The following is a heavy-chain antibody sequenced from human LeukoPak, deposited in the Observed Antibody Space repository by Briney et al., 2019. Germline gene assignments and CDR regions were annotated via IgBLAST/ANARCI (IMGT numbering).Heavy chain of an antibody. CDR3: ASTDYGDY. V-gene: IGHV3-23*01. D-gene: IGHD4-17*01. J-gene: IGHJ4*02. Sequence: GGSLRLSCAASGFTFSNYAMSWVRQAPGKGLEWVSVIGGSGDSTYYADSVKGRFTISRDNAKNSLYLQMNSLRAEDTAVYYCASTDYGDYWGQGTLVTVSS. CDR1: GFTFSNYA. CDR2: IGGSGDST.